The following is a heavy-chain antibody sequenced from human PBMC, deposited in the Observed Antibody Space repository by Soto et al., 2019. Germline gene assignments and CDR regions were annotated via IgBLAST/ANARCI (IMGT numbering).Heavy chain of an antibody. J-gene: IGHJ5*02. CDR1: GYTFTGYY. CDR3: ARDKGRNWSSSNWFDP. CDR2: INPNSGGT. Sequence: ASVKVSCKASGYTFTGYYMHWVRQAPGQGLEWMGWINPNSGGTNYAQKFQGWVTMTRDTSISTAYMELSRLRSDDTAVYYCARDKGRNWSSSNWFDPWGQGTLVTVSS. D-gene: IGHD1-1*01. V-gene: IGHV1-2*04.